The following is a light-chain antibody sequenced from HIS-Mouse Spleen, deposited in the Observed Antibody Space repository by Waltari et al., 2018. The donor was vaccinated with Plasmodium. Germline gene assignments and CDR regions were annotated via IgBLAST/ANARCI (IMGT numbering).Light chain of an antibody. CDR1: SSNIGSNY. CDR2: RNN. V-gene: IGLV1-47*01. CDR3: AAWDDSLSGRV. Sequence: QSVLTQPPSASGTPGQRVTISCSGSSSNIGSNYVYWYQQLPGTAPKLLNYRNNPRPSGVPDRFSGSKSGTSASLAISGLRSEDEADYYCAAWDDSLSGRVFGGGTKLTVL. J-gene: IGLJ3*02.